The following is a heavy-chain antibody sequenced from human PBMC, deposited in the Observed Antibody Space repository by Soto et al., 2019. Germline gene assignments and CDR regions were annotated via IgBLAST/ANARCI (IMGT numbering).Heavy chain of an antibody. CDR1: GDSMSNYF. J-gene: IGHJ4*02. V-gene: IGHV4-59*01. D-gene: IGHD4-17*01. CDR2: IYYSGGP. Sequence: SETLSLTCTVSGDSMSNYFWSWIRQPPGKGLEWIENIYYSGGPNYSPSLTSRVTMSVDTSKKQFSLKLTSVIAADTAVYYCGRGPSRYYLDYWGQGAQVT. CDR3: GRGPSRYYLDY.